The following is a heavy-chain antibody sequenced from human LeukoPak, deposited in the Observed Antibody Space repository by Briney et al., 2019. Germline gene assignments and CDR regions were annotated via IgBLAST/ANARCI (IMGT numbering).Heavy chain of an antibody. V-gene: IGHV3-66*01. CDR3: ARERSGSYYSYFDY. CDR1: GFTFSSNY. CDR2: IYSGGST. Sequence: GGSLRLSCAASGFTFSSNYMSWVRQAPGKGLEWVSVIYSGGSTYSADTVKARFTMSRDKSNSTLYLQMNNLRAEDTAVYYCARERSGSYYSYFDYWGQGTLVTVSS. J-gene: IGHJ4*02. D-gene: IGHD1-26*01.